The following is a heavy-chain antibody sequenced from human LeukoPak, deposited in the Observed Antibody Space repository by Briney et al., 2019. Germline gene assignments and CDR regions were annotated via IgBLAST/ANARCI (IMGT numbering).Heavy chain of an antibody. CDR1: GFTFGSYW. CDR2: TNQAGTEK. V-gene: IGHV3-7*04. D-gene: IGHD5-24*01. CDR3: ARVRGGYYFDY. Sequence: GGSLRLSCAASGFTFGSYWMNWVRQAPGKGLEWLANTNQAGTEKHYVDSVKGRFTISRDNAKNSLFLQMNSLRAEDTAVYFCARVRGGYYFDYWGQGTLVTVSS. J-gene: IGHJ4*02.